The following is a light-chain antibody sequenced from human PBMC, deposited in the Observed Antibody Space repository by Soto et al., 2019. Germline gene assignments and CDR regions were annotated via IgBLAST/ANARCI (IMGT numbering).Light chain of an antibody. CDR1: QSVSSSY. J-gene: IGKJ4*01. V-gene: IGKV3-20*01. CDR3: QQYCSSSLT. CDR2: GAS. Sequence: EIVLTQSPGTLSLSPGERATLSCRASQSVSSSYLAWYQQKPGQAPRLLIYGASSRATGIPDRFSGSGSGTDFTLTISRLEPEDLAVYYCQQYCSSSLTCGGGTEVESK.